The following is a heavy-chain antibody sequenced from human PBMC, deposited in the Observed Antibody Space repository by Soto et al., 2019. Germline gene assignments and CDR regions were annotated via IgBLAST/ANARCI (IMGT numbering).Heavy chain of an antibody. CDR2: IIPIFGTA. D-gene: IGHD4-17*01. CDR3: ASPVTTYTYYYYYGMDV. V-gene: IGHV1-69*01. Sequence: QVQLVQSGAEVKKPGSSVKVSCKASGGTFSSYAISWVRQAPGQGLEWMGGIIPIFGTANYAQKFQGRVTITADESTSTAYMELSSLRSEDTAVYYCASPVTTYTYYYYYGMDVWRQGTTVTVSS. J-gene: IGHJ6*02. CDR1: GGTFSSYA.